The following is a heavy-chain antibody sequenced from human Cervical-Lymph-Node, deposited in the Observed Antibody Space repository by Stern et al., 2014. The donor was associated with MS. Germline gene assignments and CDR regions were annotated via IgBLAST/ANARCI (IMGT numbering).Heavy chain of an antibody. D-gene: IGHD3-3*01. J-gene: IGHJ4*02. CDR2: IRVDSSNT. CDR1: GFTFRNYL. CDR3: ATDLEWLLFEN. V-gene: IGHV3-74*01. Sequence: EVQLVESGGGLVQPGGSLRLSCAASGFTFRNYLRHWVRQAPGKGLEWVARIRVDSSNTRYADSVKGRFTISRDDAKDTLYLQMDSLRDEDTALYYCATDLEWLLFENWGQGTLVVVSS.